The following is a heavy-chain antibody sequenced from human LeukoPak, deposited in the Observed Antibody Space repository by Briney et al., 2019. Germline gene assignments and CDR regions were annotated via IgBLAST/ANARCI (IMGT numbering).Heavy chain of an antibody. CDR1: GYTFTGYY. D-gene: IGHD3-9*01. CDR3: ARDRRLLRYFDWLLGGPLDY. V-gene: IGHV1-2*02. Sequence: GASVKVSCKASGYTFTGYYMHWVREAPGQGLEWMGWINPKSGGTNSAQKFQGRVTMTRDTSISTAYMELSRLRSDDTAVYYCARDRRLLRYFDWLLGGPLDYWGQGTLVTVSS. J-gene: IGHJ4*02. CDR2: INPKSGGT.